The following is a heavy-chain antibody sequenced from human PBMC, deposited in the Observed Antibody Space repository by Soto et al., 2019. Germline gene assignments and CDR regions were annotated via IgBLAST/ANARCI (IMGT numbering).Heavy chain of an antibody. J-gene: IGHJ5*02. D-gene: IGHD3-22*01. CDR1: GGAIISYY. Sequence: SETLSLTCTVSGGAIISYYCIFIRHASWKGLEWIVRIYTSGSTNYNPSLKSRVTMSVDTSKNQFSLKLSSVTAADTAVYYCARDSQPYYYDSSGYYPWGQGTLVTVSS. CDR2: IYTSGST. CDR3: ARDSQPYYYDSSGYYP. V-gene: IGHV4-4*07.